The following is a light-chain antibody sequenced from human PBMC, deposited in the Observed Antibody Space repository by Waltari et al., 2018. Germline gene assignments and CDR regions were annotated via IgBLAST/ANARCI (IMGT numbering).Light chain of an antibody. CDR3: QQYGSAPLT. V-gene: IGKV3-20*01. Sequence: EIVLTQSPGTLSVSPGERVTLSCRASQHVNSNYVAWYQQRPGQAPRLRIYDASFRATDGADRFSGSGSGTSFTLTISRLEAEDVAVYHCQQYGSAPLTFGGGSKVEI. CDR2: DAS. J-gene: IGKJ4*01. CDR1: QHVNSNY.